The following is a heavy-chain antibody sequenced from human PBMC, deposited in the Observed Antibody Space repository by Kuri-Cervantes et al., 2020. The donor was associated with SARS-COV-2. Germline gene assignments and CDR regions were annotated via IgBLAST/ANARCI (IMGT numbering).Heavy chain of an antibody. CDR2: IWYDGSNK. V-gene: IGHV3-33*08. CDR3: AREITFWLDV. CDR1: GFTFSSYG. J-gene: IGHJ6*02. Sequence: LACAASGFTFSSYGMHWVRQAPGKGLERVAVIWYDGSNKYYADSVKGRFTISRDNSKNTLYLQMNSLRAEDTAVYYCAREITFWLDVWGQGTTVTVSS. D-gene: IGHD3-16*01.